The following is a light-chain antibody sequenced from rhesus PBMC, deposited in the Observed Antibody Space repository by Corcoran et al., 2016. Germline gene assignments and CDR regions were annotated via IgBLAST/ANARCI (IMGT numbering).Light chain of an antibody. V-gene: IGKV1-25*01. CDR2: KAS. CDR1: QGISSY. J-gene: IGKJ4*01. Sequence: DIQMTQSPSSLYASVGDTVTITCRASQGISSYLAWYQQKPGKAPKLLIYKASTLQSGVPSRFSGSGSGTDFTLTISSLQPEDFATYYGQQHNSDPPTFGGGTKVELK. CDR3: QQHNSDPPT.